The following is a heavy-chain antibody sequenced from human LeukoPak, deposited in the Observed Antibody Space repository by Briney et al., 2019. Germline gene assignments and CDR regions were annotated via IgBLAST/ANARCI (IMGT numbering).Heavy chain of an antibody. V-gene: IGHV1-18*01. Sequence: VASVKVSCKASGYTFTSYGISWVRQAPGQGLEWMGWISAYNGNTNYAQKLQGRVTMTTDTSTSTAYMELRSLRSDDTAVYYCARLYRGLGPLRWFDPWGQGTLVTVSS. J-gene: IGHJ5*02. D-gene: IGHD2-15*01. CDR2: ISAYNGNT. CDR3: ARLYRGLGPLRWFDP. CDR1: GYTFTSYG.